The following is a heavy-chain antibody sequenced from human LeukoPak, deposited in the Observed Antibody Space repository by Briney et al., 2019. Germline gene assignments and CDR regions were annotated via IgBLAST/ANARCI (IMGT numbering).Heavy chain of an antibody. CDR2: VSPDGHTK. D-gene: IGHD1-26*01. Sequence: PGGSLRLSCVVSGLIFRAYGMHWVRQAPGKGLEWVAVVSPDGHTKFYADSVRGRFTISRDNSKNTLYLQMSSLRAEDTAVYYCVKAHGIRIGGATGSFAPGGKGTLVTVS. V-gene: IGHV3-30*18. J-gene: IGHJ5*02. CDR3: VKAHGIRIGGATGSFAP. CDR1: GLIFRAYG.